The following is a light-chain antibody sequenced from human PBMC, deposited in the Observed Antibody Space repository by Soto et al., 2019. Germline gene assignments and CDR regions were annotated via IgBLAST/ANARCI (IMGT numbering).Light chain of an antibody. V-gene: IGKV1-33*01. Sequence: GDRVTITCQASQDIKSYLNWYQQRPGKPPRLIIYDGSTLEAGVPSRFSGSGSGTFFTLTISSLQPEDIATYYCQQVNYYPFTFGGGTRVEIK. CDR3: QQVNYYPFT. CDR2: DGS. CDR1: QDIKSY. J-gene: IGKJ4*01.